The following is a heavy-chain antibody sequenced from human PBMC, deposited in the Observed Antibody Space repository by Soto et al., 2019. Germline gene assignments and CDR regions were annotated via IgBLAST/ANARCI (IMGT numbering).Heavy chain of an antibody. Sequence: PSETLSLTCTVSGGSISRDDYYWSWIRQPPGKGLEWIGYISYSGNTYYNLSLQSRVAISLDMSKNQLSLKLTSVTAADTAVYYCARDKYCSGGSCRKNWFDPWGQGTLVTVSS. D-gene: IGHD2-15*01. J-gene: IGHJ5*02. CDR2: ISYSGNT. V-gene: IGHV4-30-4*02. CDR1: GGSISRDDYY. CDR3: ARDKYCSGGSCRKNWFDP.